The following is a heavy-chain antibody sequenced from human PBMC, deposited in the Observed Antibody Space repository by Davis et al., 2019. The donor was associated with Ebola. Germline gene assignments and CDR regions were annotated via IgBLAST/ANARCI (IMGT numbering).Heavy chain of an antibody. Sequence: GESLKISCAASGFTFSRYAMHWVRQAPGKGLEWMALISYNGSNKYYTDSVKGRFTISRDNSNNLLYLQMNSLRAEDTAVYYCAIPDCSGANCYSVYIKNWGQGTLVTVSS. V-gene: IGHV3-30-3*01. CDR3: AIPDCSGANCYSVYIKN. CDR2: ISYNGSNK. CDR1: GFTFSRYA. D-gene: IGHD2-15*01. J-gene: IGHJ4*02.